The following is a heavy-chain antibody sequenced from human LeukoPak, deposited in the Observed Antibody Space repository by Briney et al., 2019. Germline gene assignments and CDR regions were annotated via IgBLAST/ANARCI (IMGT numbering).Heavy chain of an antibody. V-gene: IGHV4-59*12. CDR2: IFYSGST. J-gene: IGHJ4*02. D-gene: IGHD6-13*01. Sequence: PSETLSLTCTVSGGSISSYYWSWIRQPPGKGLEWIGYIFYSGSTNYNPSLKSRVTISVDTSKNQFSLKLSSVTAADTAVYYCARGEYDLPYSSSWYYFDYWGQGTLVTVSS. CDR1: GGSISSYY. CDR3: ARGEYDLPYSSSWYYFDY.